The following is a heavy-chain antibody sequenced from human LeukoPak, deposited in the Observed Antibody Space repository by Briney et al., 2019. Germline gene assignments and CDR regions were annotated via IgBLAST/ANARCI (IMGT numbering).Heavy chain of an antibody. J-gene: IGHJ6*02. CDR2: VYPGGFT. Sequence: PGGSLRLSCAVSGFTVTSNYMSWVRQAPGKGLEWVSVVYPGGFTYHADSVKGRFTISGDTSKNTVYLQMNSLRAEDTAVYYCAIGGVIWRMDVWGQGTTVTVSS. CDR3: AIGGVIWRMDV. CDR1: GFTVTSNY. D-gene: IGHD2/OR15-2a*01. V-gene: IGHV3-66*01.